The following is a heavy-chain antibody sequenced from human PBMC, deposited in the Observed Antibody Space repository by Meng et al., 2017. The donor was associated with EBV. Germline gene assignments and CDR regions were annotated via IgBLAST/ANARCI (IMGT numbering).Heavy chain of an antibody. Sequence: QVQLQESGPGLVKPSETLSLTCTVSGGSVNNESYYWGWIRQPPGKGLEYIGYIYYTGSTNYNSPLKSRVTISLDKSKNQFSLKLTSLTAADTAIYYCARGDYTNYPRWFDTWGQGTLVTVSS. J-gene: IGHJ5*02. D-gene: IGHD4-11*01. CDR3: ARGDYTNYPRWFDT. CDR2: IYYTGST. V-gene: IGHV4-61*01. CDR1: GGSVNNESYY.